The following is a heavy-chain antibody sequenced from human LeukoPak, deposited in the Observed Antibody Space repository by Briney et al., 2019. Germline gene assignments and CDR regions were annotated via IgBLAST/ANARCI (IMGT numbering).Heavy chain of an antibody. CDR2: IGRSGADI. CDR3: ARDKGDYEFVWGNYRSYHDYGMDV. Sequence: GGSLRLSCAASGFTFSSYAMAWVRQAPEQGLEWVSVIGRSGADIQYADSVKGRFTISRDNSKRTLSLQMSSLRAEDTAVYYCARDKGDYEFVWGNYRSYHDYGMDVWGQGTTVTVSS. V-gene: IGHV3-23*01. D-gene: IGHD3-16*02. CDR1: GFTFSSYA. J-gene: IGHJ6*02.